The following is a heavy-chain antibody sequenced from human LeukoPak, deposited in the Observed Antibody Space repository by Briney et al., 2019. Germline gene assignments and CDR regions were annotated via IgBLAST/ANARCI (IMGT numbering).Heavy chain of an antibody. D-gene: IGHD3-22*01. CDR1: GYTFTSYY. Sequence: ASVKVSCKASGYTFTSYYMHWVRQAPGQGLEWMGIISPRGGSTTYAQKFQGRVTMTRDMSTTSVYMELSSLRSEDTAVYYCARDSARGEKYYDSSGYSFGYWGQGTLVTVSS. CDR3: ARDSARGEKYYDSSGYSFGY. CDR2: ISPRGGST. V-gene: IGHV1-46*01. J-gene: IGHJ4*02.